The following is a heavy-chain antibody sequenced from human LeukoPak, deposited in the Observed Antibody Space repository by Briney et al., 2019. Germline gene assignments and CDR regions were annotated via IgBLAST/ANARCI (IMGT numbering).Heavy chain of an antibody. D-gene: IGHD7-27*01. Sequence: PGGSLRLSCVASGFRLSDYSMNWVRQAPGKGPEWVSYISRPSDKIYYGDSVKGRFTISRDNAKNSVYLQMNSLRDEDTALYYCAREAYWGGSDKGFDQWGQGTLVTVSS. CDR2: ISRPSDKI. V-gene: IGHV3-48*02. CDR3: AREAYWGGSDKGFDQ. CDR1: GFRLSDYS. J-gene: IGHJ4*02.